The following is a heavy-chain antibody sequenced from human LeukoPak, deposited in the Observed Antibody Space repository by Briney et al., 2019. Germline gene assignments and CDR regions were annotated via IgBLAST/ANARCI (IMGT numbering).Heavy chain of an antibody. V-gene: IGHV1-18*01. CDR3: ASSLHKTWLSAFDI. CDR1: GYTFTSYG. CDR2: ISAYNGNT. D-gene: IGHD3-22*01. Sequence: ASVKVSCKASGYTFTSYGISWVRQAPGQGLEWMGWISAYNGNTNYAQKLQGRVTMTTDTSTSTAYMELRSLRSDDTGVYYCASSLHKTWLSAFDIWGQGTMVTVSS. J-gene: IGHJ3*02.